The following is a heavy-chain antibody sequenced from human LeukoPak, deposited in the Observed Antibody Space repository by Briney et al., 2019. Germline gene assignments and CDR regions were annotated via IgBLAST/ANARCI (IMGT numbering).Heavy chain of an antibody. Sequence: GGSLRLSCAASGFTFSSCGMHWVRQAPGKGLEWVAFIRYDGSNKYYADSVKGRFTISRDNSKNTLYLQMNSLRAEDTAVYYCAKDRNDYDYVWGSYRWFYFDYWGQGTLVTVSS. CDR3: AKDRNDYDYVWGSYRWFYFDY. V-gene: IGHV3-30*02. D-gene: IGHD3-16*02. J-gene: IGHJ4*02. CDR2: IRYDGSNK. CDR1: GFTFSSCG.